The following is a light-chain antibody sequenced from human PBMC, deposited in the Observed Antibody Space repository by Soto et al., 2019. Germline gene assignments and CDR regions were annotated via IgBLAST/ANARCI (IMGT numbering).Light chain of an antibody. Sequence: DIQMTQSPSSLSASVGDRVTITCRASQSIRSYLNWYQQKPGEAPKPLIYDASSLQSGVPSRFSGSGSGTDFTLTISNLQPEDFATYYCQQSYSTLLTFGGGTKVEI. CDR3: QQSYSTLLT. V-gene: IGKV1-39*01. CDR2: DAS. CDR1: QSIRSY. J-gene: IGKJ4*01.